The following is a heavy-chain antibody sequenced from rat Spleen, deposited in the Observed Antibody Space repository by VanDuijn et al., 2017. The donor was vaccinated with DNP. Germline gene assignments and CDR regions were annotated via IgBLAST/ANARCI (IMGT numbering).Heavy chain of an antibody. CDR1: GFSLSSYG. CDR3: ARDRDTIAGDN. J-gene: IGHJ2*01. CDR2: IWCNGNT. V-gene: IGHV2-13*01. D-gene: IGHD1-2*01. Sequence: QVQLKESGPGLVQPSQTLSLTCTVSGFSLSSYGVIWVRQPPGKGLAWLGVIWCNGNTNYNSALKSRLSISRDTSKSQVYLKMNSLQTEDSATYYCARDRDTIAGDNWGQGVMVTVSS.